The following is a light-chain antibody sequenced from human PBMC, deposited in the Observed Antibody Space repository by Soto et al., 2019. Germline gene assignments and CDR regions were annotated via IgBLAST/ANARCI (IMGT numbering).Light chain of an antibody. CDR3: QQTSNAPWT. CDR2: AAS. J-gene: IGKJ1*01. Sequence: DRVTIPCRASQTITSYLNWYQQRPGKAPNLLIYAASSLQSGVPSRFSGSGSGTDFTLTISSLQPEDFATYYCQQTSNAPWTFGQGTKVDIK. CDR1: QTITSY. V-gene: IGKV1-39*01.